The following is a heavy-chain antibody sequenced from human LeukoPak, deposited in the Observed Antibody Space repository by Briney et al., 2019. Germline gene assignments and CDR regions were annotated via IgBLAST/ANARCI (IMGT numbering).Heavy chain of an antibody. CDR1: GFPFSSYA. J-gene: IGHJ4*02. Sequence: GGSLRLSCAASGFPFSSYAMSWVRQAPGKGLEWVSGISKSGGSSYYADSVKGRFTISRDNSKNTLYLQMNSLRAEDTAVYYCAKEKEFYFGNWGQGALVTVSS. CDR2: ISKSGGSS. CDR3: AKEKEFYFGN. D-gene: IGHD3-10*01. V-gene: IGHV3-23*01.